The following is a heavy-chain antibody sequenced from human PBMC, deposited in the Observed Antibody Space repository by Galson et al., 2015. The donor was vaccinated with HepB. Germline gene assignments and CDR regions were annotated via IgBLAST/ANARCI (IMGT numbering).Heavy chain of an antibody. CDR1: GFTFSSYS. CDR3: AGDPLGLRPLPHDY. CDR2: ISSSSSYI. D-gene: IGHD4-17*01. Sequence: SLRLSCAASGFTFSSYSMNWVRQAPGKGLEWVSSISSSSSYIYYADSVKGRFTISRDNAKNSLYLQMNSQRAEDTAVYYCAGDPLGLRPLPHDYWGQGTLVTVSS. V-gene: IGHV3-21*01. J-gene: IGHJ4*02.